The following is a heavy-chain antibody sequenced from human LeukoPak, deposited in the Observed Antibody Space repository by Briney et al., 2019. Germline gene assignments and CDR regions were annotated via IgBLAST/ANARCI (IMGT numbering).Heavy chain of an antibody. D-gene: IGHD2-2*01. CDR2: IKQDGSAK. CDR1: GFTFSSYW. V-gene: IGHV3-7*01. J-gene: IGHJ4*02. Sequence: GGSLRLSCAASGFTFSSYWMSWVRQPPGKGPQWVANIKQDGSAKNYLDSMKGRFTISRDNAKNALYLQMNTLRAEDTAIYYCAREGVPFARDYWGQGTLVAVSS. CDR3: AREGVPFARDY.